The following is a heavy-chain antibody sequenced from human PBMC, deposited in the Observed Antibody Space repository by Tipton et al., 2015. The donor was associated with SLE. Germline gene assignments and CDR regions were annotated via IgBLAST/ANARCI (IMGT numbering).Heavy chain of an antibody. CDR1: GASFGSGSYY. V-gene: IGHV4-61*09. J-gene: IGHJ4*02. CDR2: IYTSGST. Sequence: TLSLTCTVSGASFGSGSYYWSWIRQPAGKGLEWIGNIYTSGSTSYNPFLKSRVTISMNTSKNQFSLNLSSVTAADTALYYCAVSDSSGGENFWGQGTLVTVSS. CDR3: AVSDSSGGENF. D-gene: IGHD6-19*01.